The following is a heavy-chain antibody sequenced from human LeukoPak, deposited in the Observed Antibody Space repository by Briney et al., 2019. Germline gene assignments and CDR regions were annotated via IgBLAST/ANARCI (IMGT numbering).Heavy chain of an antibody. J-gene: IGHJ6*04. CDR3: ARDLLYYGSGNGMDV. V-gene: IGHV3-21*01. CDR1: GFTFSSYS. D-gene: IGHD3-10*01. CDR2: ISSSSSYI. Sequence: GGSLRLSCAASGFTFSSYSMNWVRQAPGKGLEWVSSISSSSSYIYYADSVKGRFTISRDNAKNSLYLQMSSLRAEDTAVYYCARDLLYYGSGNGMDVWGKGTTVTVSS.